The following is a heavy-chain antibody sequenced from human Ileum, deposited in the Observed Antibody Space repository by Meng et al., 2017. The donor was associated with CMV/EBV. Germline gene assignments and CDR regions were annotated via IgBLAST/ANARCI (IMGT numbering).Heavy chain of an antibody. J-gene: IGHJ4*02. CDR1: GCTFGDAA. CDR3: VGLLTGYYSHW. CDR2: VSGTGDTT. Sequence: VQLLDSGGDLVHPGGSLSLFCAASGCTFGDAAMSWVRQAPGKGLEWISAVSGTGDTTFYADSVKGRFAISRDNSKNTVYLQMNSLRADDTAVYYCVGLLTGYYSHWWGQGTLVTVSS. D-gene: IGHD3-9*01. V-gene: IGHV3-23*01.